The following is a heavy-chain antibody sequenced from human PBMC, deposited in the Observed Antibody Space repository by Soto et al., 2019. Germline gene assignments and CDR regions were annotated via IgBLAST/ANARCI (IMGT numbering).Heavy chain of an antibody. V-gene: IGHV4-59*01. D-gene: IGHD2-8*01. CDR1: GGSISGYY. Sequence: SETLSLTCAVCGGSISGYYWTWIRQSPGKGLEWIGYIYYSGSTTYNPSLKRRLTLSVDTSKNQLSLRLTSVTSADTAVYYCARQQMVFTVVDYYYMDVWGKGTTVTVSS. CDR3: ARQQMVFTVVDYYYMDV. CDR2: IYYSGST. J-gene: IGHJ6*03.